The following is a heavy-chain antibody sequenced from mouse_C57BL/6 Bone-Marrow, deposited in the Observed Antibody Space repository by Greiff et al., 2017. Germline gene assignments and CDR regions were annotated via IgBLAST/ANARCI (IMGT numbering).Heavy chain of an antibody. CDR1: GYTFTDYE. V-gene: IGHV1-15*01. CDR2: IDPETGGT. CDR3: TRGWGWLLWFAY. Sequence: VQLQQSGAELVRPGASVTLSCKASGYTFTDYEMHWVKQTPVHGLEWIGAIDPETGGTAYNQKFKGKAILTADKSSSTAYMELRSLTSEDSAVYYCTRGWGWLLWFAYWGTGTLVTVSA. J-gene: IGHJ3*01. D-gene: IGHD2-3*01.